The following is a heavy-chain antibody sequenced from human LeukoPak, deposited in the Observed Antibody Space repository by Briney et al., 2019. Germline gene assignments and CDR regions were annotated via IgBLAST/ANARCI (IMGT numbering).Heavy chain of an antibody. CDR3: ARGDPGSSSDY. CDR2: ISAYNGNT. J-gene: IGHJ4*02. Sequence: WMGWISAYNGNTNYAQKLQGRVTMTTDTSTSTAYMELRSLRSDDTAVYYCARGDPGSSSDYWGQGTLVTVSS. D-gene: IGHD6-13*01. V-gene: IGHV1-18*01.